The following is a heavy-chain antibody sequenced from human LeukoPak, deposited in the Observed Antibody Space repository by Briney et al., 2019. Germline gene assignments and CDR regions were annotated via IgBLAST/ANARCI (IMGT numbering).Heavy chain of an antibody. CDR1: GFNFRDHR. J-gene: IGHJ4*02. V-gene: IGHV3-7*03. Sequence: GGSLRLSCAVSGFNFRDHRMDWVRQAPGKGLEWVGHIKTDGSETYYVDSLKGRFSISRDNTNNALYLQMNSLRVEDTAVYYCAKNNGWFHLAQWGQGTLVTVSS. CDR2: IKTDGSET. D-gene: IGHD6-19*01. CDR3: AKNNGWFHLAQ.